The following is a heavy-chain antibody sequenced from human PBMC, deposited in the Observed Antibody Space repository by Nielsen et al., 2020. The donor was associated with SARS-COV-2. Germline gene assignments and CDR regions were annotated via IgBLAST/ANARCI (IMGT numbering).Heavy chain of an antibody. Sequence: GESLKISCAASGFTFSSYAMHWVRQAPGKGLEYVSAISSNGGSTYYANSVKGRFTISRANSKNTLYLHMGSLRSEDRAVYYCPGIVAGNVYWGQGTLVTVSS. CDR1: GFTFSSYA. CDR2: ISSNGGST. V-gene: IGHV3-64*01. D-gene: IGHD6-19*01. J-gene: IGHJ4*02. CDR3: PGIVAGNVY.